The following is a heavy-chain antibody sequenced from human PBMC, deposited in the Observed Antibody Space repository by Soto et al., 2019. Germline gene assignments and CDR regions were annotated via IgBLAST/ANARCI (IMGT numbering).Heavy chain of an antibody. Sequence: SETLSLTCAVYGGSLSGYYWSWIRQPPGKGLEWIGEINHSGSTNYNPSLKSRVTISVDTSKNQFSLKLSSVTAADTAVYYCARTDTAMPLDYWGQGTLVTVAS. CDR1: GGSLSGYY. D-gene: IGHD5-18*01. CDR2: INHSGST. J-gene: IGHJ4*02. CDR3: ARTDTAMPLDY. V-gene: IGHV4-34*01.